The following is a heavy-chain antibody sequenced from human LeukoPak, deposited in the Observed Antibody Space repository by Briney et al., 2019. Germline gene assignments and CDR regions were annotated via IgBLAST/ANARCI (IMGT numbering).Heavy chain of an antibody. CDR2: ISSCSSTI. CDR3: ARDRGAYSSSSGYYYYMDV. V-gene: IGHV3-48*01. CDR1: GFTFSSYS. Sequence: GGSLRLSCAASGFTFSSYSMNWVRQAPGKGLEWVSYISSCSSTIYYADSVKGRFTISRDNAKNSLYLQMNSLRAEDTAVYYCARDRGAYSSSSGYYYYMDVWGKGTTVTVSS. J-gene: IGHJ6*03. D-gene: IGHD6-6*01.